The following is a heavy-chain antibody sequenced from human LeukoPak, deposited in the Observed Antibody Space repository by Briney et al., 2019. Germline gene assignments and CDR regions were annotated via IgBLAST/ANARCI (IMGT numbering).Heavy chain of an antibody. Sequence: ASVKVSCKASGYTFTGYYMHWVRQAPGQGLEWMGWINPNSGGTNYAQKFQGRVTMTRDTSISTAYMELSRLRSDDAAVYYCARDPGYCSITSCYTPYYFDYWGQGTLVTVSS. V-gene: IGHV1-2*02. CDR3: ARDPGYCSITSCYTPYYFDY. CDR2: INPNSGGT. D-gene: IGHD2-2*02. CDR1: GYTFTGYY. J-gene: IGHJ4*02.